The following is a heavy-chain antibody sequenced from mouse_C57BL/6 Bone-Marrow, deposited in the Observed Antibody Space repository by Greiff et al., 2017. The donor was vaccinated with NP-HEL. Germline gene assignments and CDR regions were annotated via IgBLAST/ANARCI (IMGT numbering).Heavy chain of an antibody. V-gene: IGHV14-3*01. J-gene: IGHJ2*01. D-gene: IGHD1-1*01. Sequence: EVKLEESVAELVRPGASVKLSCTASGFNIKNTYMHWVKQRPEQGLEWIGRIDPANGNTKYAPKFQGKATITADTSSNTAYLQLSSLTSEDTAIYYCARSPYYYGSSYFDYWGQGTTLTVSS. CDR2: IDPANGNT. CDR3: ARSPYYYGSSYFDY. CDR1: GFNIKNTY.